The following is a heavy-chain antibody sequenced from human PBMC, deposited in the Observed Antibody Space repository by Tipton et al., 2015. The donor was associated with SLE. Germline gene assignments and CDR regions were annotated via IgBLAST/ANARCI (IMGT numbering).Heavy chain of an antibody. Sequence: SGFTFDDYTMHWVRQDPGKGLEWVSLISWDGGSTYYADSVKGRFTISRDNSKNSLYLQMNSLRTEDTALYYCAKPIKTSSIAAGYFDYWGQGTLVTVSS. V-gene: IGHV3-43*01. CDR2: ISWDGGST. D-gene: IGHD6-6*01. CDR1: GFTFDDYT. CDR3: AKPIKTSSIAAGYFDY. J-gene: IGHJ4*02.